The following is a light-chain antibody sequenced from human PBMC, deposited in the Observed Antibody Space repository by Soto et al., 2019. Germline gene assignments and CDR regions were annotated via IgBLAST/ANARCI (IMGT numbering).Light chain of an antibody. V-gene: IGLV1-40*01. J-gene: IGLJ1*01. CDR2: GNT. CDR3: QSFDTSLTNSYV. CDR1: SSNIGAGYD. Sequence: QAVVTQPPSVSGAPGQRVTISCTGSSSNIGAGYDVHWYQQLPGAAPKLLIYGNTNRPSGVPDRFSGSKSGTSASLAITGLQAEDEGDYYCQSFDTSLTNSYVFGTGTKVTVL.